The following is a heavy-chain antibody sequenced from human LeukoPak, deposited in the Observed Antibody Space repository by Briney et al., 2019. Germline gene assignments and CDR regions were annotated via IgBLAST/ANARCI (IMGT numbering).Heavy chain of an antibody. J-gene: IGHJ4*02. D-gene: IGHD3-22*01. V-gene: IGHV1-18*01. CDR2: ISAYNGNT. Sequence: ASVTVSCKASGYTFTSYGISWVRQAPGQGLEWMGWISAYNGNTNYAQKLQGRVTMTTDTSTSTAYMELRSLRSDDTAVYYCATTPDTYYYDSSGYYPFDYWGQGTLVTVSS. CDR3: ATTPDTYYYDSSGYYPFDY. CDR1: GYTFTSYG.